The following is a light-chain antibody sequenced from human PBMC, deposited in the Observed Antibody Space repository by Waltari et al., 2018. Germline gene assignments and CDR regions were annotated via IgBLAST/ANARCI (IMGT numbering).Light chain of an antibody. V-gene: IGLV2-14*01. CDR1: SSDVGGYNY. J-gene: IGLJ1*01. CDR2: EVS. Sequence: QSALTQPASVSGSPGQSITFSCTGTSSDVGGYNYVSWYLQHPGKVPKLMIYEVSNRPSGVSNRFSGSKSGNTASLTISGLQAEDEADYYCLSYTSSSTYVFGTGTKVTVL. CDR3: LSYTSSSTYV.